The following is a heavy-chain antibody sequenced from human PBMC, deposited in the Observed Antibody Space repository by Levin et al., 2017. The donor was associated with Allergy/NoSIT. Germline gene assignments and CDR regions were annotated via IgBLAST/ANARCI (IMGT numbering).Heavy chain of an antibody. D-gene: IGHD6-13*01. CDR1: GFTFSSYG. V-gene: IGHV3-33*01. CDR2: IWYDGSNK. Sequence: GGSLRLSCAASGFTFSSYGMHWVRQAPGKWLEWVAVIWYDGSNKYYADSVKGRFTISRDNSKNTLYLQMNSLRAEDTAVYYCARPGYSSSWPEYYFDYWGQGTLVTVSS. CDR3: ARPGYSSSWPEYYFDY. J-gene: IGHJ4*02.